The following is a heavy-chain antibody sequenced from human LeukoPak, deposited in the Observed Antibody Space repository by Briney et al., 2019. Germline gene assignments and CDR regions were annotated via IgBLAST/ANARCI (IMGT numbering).Heavy chain of an antibody. CDR3: ARTSTSQPRGVVLYYYYGMDV. CDR2: IIPILGIA. V-gene: IGHV1-69*04. Sequence: SVTVSCKASGGTFSSYAISWVRQAPGQGLEWMGRIIPILGIANYAQKFQGRVTITADKSTSTAYMELSSLRSEDTAVYYCARTSTSQPRGVVLYYYYGMDVWGQGTTVTVSS. D-gene: IGHD3-10*01. CDR1: GGTFSSYA. J-gene: IGHJ6*02.